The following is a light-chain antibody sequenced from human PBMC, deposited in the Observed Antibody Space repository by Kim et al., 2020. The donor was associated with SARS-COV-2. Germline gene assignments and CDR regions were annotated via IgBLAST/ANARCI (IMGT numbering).Light chain of an antibody. CDR3: QVWDSSTVV. V-gene: IGLV3-9*01. CDR1: NIVRKN. Sequence: SYELTQPLSVSVALGQTARITCGGNNIVRKNVHWYQQKAGQAPVLVIYRDDTRPSGIPERFSGSNSGNMATLTTSRAQAGDEADYYCQVWDSSTVVFGGGTKVTVL. CDR2: RDD. J-gene: IGLJ2*01.